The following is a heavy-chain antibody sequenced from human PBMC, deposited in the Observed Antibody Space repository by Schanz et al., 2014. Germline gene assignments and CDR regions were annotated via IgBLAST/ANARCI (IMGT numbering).Heavy chain of an antibody. CDR2: LSGSGGST. Sequence: EVQLLESGGGLVQPGGSLRLSCAASGFTFSSYAMSWVRQAPGKGLEWVSALSGSGGSTYYADSVKGRFTISRDNAKNSLYLQMNSLRAEDTAVYDCAREQIMAAAGLVDYWGHGTLVTVSS. CDR1: GFTFSSYA. D-gene: IGHD6-13*01. V-gene: IGHV3-23*01. J-gene: IGHJ4*01. CDR3: AREQIMAAAGLVDY.